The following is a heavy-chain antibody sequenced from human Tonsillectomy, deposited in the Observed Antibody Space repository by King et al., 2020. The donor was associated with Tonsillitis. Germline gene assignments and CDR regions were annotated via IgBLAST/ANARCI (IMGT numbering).Heavy chain of an antibody. CDR2: ISSSSSYI. J-gene: IGHJ3*02. CDR3: ARGNYMTEAMIVVVNDAFDI. Sequence: VQLVESGGGLVKPGGSLRLSCAASGFTFSSYSMNWVRQAPGKGLEWVSSISSSSSYIYYADSVKGRFTISRDNAKNSLYLQMNSLRAEDTAVYYCARGNYMTEAMIVVVNDAFDIWGQGTMVTVSS. CDR1: GFTFSSYS. V-gene: IGHV3-21*01. D-gene: IGHD3-22*01.